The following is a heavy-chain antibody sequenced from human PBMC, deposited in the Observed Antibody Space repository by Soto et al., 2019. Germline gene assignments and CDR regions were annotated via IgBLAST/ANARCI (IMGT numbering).Heavy chain of an antibody. V-gene: IGHV3-48*01. CDR1: GFTFPAYT. Sequence: GGSLRLSCVASGFTFPAYTMNWVRQAPGKGLEWLSYIDSSSSTIYYADSVKGRFTISRDNSKNTLYLQMNSVRAEDTAVYFCAKSASTSTTYIDSWGHGTLVTVSS. CDR3: AKSASTSTTYIDS. D-gene: IGHD4-17*01. J-gene: IGHJ5*01. CDR2: IDSSSSTI.